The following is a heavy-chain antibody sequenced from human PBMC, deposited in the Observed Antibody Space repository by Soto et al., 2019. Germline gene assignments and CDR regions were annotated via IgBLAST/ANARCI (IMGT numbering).Heavy chain of an antibody. Sequence: QVQLVQSGAEVKKPGASVKVSCKASGYTFTSYYMHWVRQAPGQGLEWMGIINPSGGSTSYAQKFQGRVTMTRDTSTSTVYMELSRLRSEDTAVYYCARDLYGGQQLVLSYYYGMDVWGQGTTVTVSS. CDR3: ARDLYGGQQLVLSYYYGMDV. J-gene: IGHJ6*02. CDR1: GYTFTSYY. CDR2: INPSGGST. D-gene: IGHD6-13*01. V-gene: IGHV1-46*01.